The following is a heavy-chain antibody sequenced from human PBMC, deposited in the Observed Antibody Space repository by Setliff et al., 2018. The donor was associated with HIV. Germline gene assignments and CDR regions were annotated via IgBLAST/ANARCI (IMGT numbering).Heavy chain of an antibody. J-gene: IGHJ4*02. Sequence: PSETLSLTCTVSAASINSYYWNWIRQPPGQGLEWIGFIFASGDTKYNSSLQSRVTMSIDTSKYQFSLTLRSVTAADTAVYYCARGLSFYDPGGFDYWGQGTLVTVSS. CDR2: IFASGDT. CDR3: ARGLSFYDPGGFDY. CDR1: AASINSYY. V-gene: IGHV4-4*09. D-gene: IGHD3-22*01.